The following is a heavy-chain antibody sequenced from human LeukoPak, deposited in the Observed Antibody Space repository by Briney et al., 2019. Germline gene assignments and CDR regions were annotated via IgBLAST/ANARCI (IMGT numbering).Heavy chain of an antibody. D-gene: IGHD6-13*01. V-gene: IGHV3-30*18. CDR1: GFTFSSYG. J-gene: IGHJ6*02. CDR3: AKGGSSSWYWNYYGMDV. CDR2: ISYDGSNK. Sequence: GGSLRLSCAASGFTFSSYGMHWVRQAPGKGLEWVAVISYDGSNKYYADSVKGRFTISRDNSKNTLYLQMNRLRAEDTAVYYCAKGGSSSWYWNYYGMDVWGQGTTVTVSS.